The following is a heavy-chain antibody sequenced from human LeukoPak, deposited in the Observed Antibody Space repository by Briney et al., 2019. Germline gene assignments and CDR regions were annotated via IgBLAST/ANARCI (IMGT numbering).Heavy chain of an antibody. CDR2: INPNSGGT. V-gene: IGHV1-2*02. CDR1: GYTFTGYY. J-gene: IGHJ3*02. Sequence: ASVTASCKASGYTFTGYYMHWVRQAPGQGLEWMGWINPNSGGTNYAQKFQGRVTITRDTSISTAYMELSRLRSDDTAVYYCARDEDTDAFDIWGQGTMVTVSS. D-gene: IGHD2-15*01. CDR3: ARDEDTDAFDI.